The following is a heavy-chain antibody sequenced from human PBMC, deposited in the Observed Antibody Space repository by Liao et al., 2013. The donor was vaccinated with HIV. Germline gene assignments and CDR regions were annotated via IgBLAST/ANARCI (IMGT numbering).Heavy chain of an antibody. CDR3: ARRCSSTSCYPSGAFDI. J-gene: IGHJ3*02. CDR1: GGSFSGYY. V-gene: IGHV4-59*10. CDR2: IYTSGST. D-gene: IGHD2-2*01. Sequence: QVQLQQWGAGLLKPSETLSLTCAVYGGSFSGYYWSWIRQPAGKGLEWIGRIYTSGSTNYNPSLKSRVTISVDTSKKQFSLKLSSVTAADTAVYYCARRCSSTSCYPSGAFDIWGQGTMVTVSS.